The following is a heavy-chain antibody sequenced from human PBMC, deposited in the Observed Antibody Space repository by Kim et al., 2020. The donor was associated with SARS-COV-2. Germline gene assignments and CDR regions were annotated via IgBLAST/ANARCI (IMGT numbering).Heavy chain of an antibody. CDR3: ARAAVMDAFDI. D-gene: IGHD2-21*01. V-gene: IGHV3-21*01. Sequence: GGSLRLSCAASGFTFSSYSMNWVRQAPGKGLEWVSSISSSSSYIYYADSVKGRFTITRDNAKNSLYLQMNSLRAEDTAVYYCARAAVMDAFDIWGQGTMVTVSS. CDR2: ISSSSSYI. J-gene: IGHJ3*02. CDR1: GFTFSSYS.